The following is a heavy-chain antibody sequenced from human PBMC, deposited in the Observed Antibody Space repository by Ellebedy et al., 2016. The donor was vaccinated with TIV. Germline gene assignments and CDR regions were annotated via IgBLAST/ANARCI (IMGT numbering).Heavy chain of an antibody. J-gene: IGHJ4*02. CDR3: ARDKSPGSIVGALDY. V-gene: IGHV3-11*05. Sequence: GGSLRLXXAASGFTFSDYYMSWIRQAPGKGLEWVSYISSSSSYTNYADSVKGRFTISRDNAKNSLYLQMNSLRAEDTAVYYCARDKSPGSIVGALDYWGQGTLVTVSS. CDR1: GFTFSDYY. D-gene: IGHD1-26*01. CDR2: ISSSSSYT.